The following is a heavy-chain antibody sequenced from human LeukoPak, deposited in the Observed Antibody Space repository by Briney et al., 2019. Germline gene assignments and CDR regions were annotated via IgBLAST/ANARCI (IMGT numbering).Heavy chain of an antibody. CDR2: ISGGGDST. D-gene: IGHD3-3*02. Sequence: PGGSLRLSCAASGSTFSIYAMSWVRQAPGKGLEWVSTISGGGDSTYYADSVKGRFTISRDNAKNSLYLQMNSLRAEDTAVYYCASIFGVVIHDAFDIWGQGTMVTVSS. CDR1: GSTFSIYA. V-gene: IGHV3-23*01. J-gene: IGHJ3*02. CDR3: ASIFGVVIHDAFDI.